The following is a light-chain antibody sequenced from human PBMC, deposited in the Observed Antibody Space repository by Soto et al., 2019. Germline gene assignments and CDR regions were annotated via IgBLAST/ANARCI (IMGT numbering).Light chain of an antibody. V-gene: IGLV1-51*01. J-gene: IGLJ1*01. CDR3: GSWESSLSAYV. CDR2: DDN. Sequence: QSVLTQPPSVSAAPGQKVTISCSGSSSHTAGNSVSWDQQLPGTAPKLLSYDDNKRPSGIPDRFSGSKSGTSATLGITGFQTGDEAYYYCGSWESSLSAYVFGTGTKVNVL. CDR1: SSHTAGNS.